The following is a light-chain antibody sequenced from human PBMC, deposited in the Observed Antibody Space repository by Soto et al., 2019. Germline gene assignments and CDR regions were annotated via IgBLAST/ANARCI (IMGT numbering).Light chain of an antibody. Sequence: DIQMTQSPSTLSAFVGDRVTITCRASQSISSWLAWYQQKGGKAPKLLIYKASSLESGVPSRFSGSGSGTEFTLTISSLQPDDFATYYCQQYNSFPWTFGQGTKVDIK. CDR3: QQYNSFPWT. CDR2: KAS. J-gene: IGKJ1*01. V-gene: IGKV1-5*03. CDR1: QSISSW.